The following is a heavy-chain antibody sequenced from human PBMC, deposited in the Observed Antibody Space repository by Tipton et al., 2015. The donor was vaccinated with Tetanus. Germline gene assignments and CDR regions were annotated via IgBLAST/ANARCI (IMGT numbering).Heavy chain of an antibody. CDR2: LNPVFTTT. CDR1: GYSSTKFA. J-gene: IGHJ2*01. D-gene: IGHD1-26*01. V-gene: IGHV1-69*01. Sequence: QVQLVQSGPEVKKPGASVKVSCKASGYSSTKFAISWLRQAPGRGPEWMGGLNPVFTTTHYVENFQDRVTITADESTGTGYMELSSLTPDDTALYFCVTTTKLYMYFDLWGRGTQVTVTS. CDR3: VTTTKLYMYFDL.